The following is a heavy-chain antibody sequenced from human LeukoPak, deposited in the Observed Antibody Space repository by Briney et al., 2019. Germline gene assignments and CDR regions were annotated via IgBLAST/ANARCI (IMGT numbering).Heavy chain of an antibody. CDR3: AKDGAQYSSGPECDP. J-gene: IGHJ5*02. CDR1: GLHFSGTA. V-gene: IGHV3-23*01. D-gene: IGHD6-19*01. Sequence: GGFLRLSCAASGLHFSGTAMSWVRQAPGKGLEWVSAISHDGMNAYYADSVKGRFTISRDNSKKTVSLEMSSLTAADAGVYYCAKDGAQYSSGPECDPRGQGALVTVSP. CDR2: ISHDGMNA.